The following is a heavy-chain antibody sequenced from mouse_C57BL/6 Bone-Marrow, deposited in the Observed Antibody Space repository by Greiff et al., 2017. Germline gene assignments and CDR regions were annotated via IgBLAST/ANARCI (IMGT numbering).Heavy chain of an antibody. CDR2: IHPNSGST. J-gene: IGHJ4*01. V-gene: IGHV1-64*01. CDR3: ARRESYYAMDY. Sequence: VQLQQSGAELVKPGASVKLSCKASGYTFTSYWMHWVKQRPGQGLEWIGMIHPNSGSTNYNEKFKSKATLTVDKSSSTAYMQLSSLTSEDSAVYYCARRESYYAMDYWGQGTSVTVSS. CDR1: GYTFTSYW.